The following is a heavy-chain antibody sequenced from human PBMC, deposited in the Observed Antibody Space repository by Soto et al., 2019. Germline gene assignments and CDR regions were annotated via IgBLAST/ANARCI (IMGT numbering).Heavy chain of an antibody. V-gene: IGHV2-70*04. Sequence: XGPTLLKPTLTLPLTCTFSSFSLISSGMRVSWIRQPPGKALEWLARIDWDDDKLYSTSLKTRLTISKDTSKNQVVLTMTNMDPVDTATYYCARSIVAAGNRWFDPWGQGTLVTVSS. CDR1: SFSLISSGMR. D-gene: IGHD6-13*01. J-gene: IGHJ5*02. CDR2: IDWDDDK. CDR3: ARSIVAAGNRWFDP.